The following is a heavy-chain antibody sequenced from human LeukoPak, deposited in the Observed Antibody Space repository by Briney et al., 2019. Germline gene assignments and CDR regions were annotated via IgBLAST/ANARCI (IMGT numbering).Heavy chain of an antibody. V-gene: IGHV3-66*01. Sequence: PGGSLRLSCAASGFTVSSNCMSWVRQAPGKGLEWVSVIYSGGSTYYADSVKGRFTISRDNSKNTLYLQMNSLRAEDTAVYYCARVGYGDYLYFDYWGQGTLVTVSS. CDR2: IYSGGST. D-gene: IGHD4-17*01. CDR3: ARVGYGDYLYFDY. CDR1: GFTVSSNC. J-gene: IGHJ4*02.